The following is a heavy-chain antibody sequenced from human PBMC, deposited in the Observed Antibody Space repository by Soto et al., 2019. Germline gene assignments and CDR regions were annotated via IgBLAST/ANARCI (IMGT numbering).Heavy chain of an antibody. CDR2: IIPISGTA. V-gene: IGHV1-69*01. J-gene: IGHJ6*02. D-gene: IGHD2-2*01. CDR3: ARSQGSSTSLEIYYYYYYGMDV. CDR1: GGTFSSYA. Sequence: QVQLVQSGAEVKKPGSSGKFSCRAPGGTFSSYAISWVRQAPGQGLEWMGGIIPISGTANYAQKFQGRVTITADESTSTVSMELSSLRSEDTAVYFCARSQGSSTSLEIYYYYYYGMDVWGQGTTVTVSS.